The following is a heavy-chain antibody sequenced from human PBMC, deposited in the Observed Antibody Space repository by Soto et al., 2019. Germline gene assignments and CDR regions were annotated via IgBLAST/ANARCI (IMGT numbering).Heavy chain of an antibody. CDR3: AKDPLGYCSSTSCYDGYNWFDP. CDR1: ELNIISYC. CDR2: ISGSGGST. D-gene: IGHD2-2*01. V-gene: IGHV3-23*01. Sequence: RLSSTAAELNIISYCRSWISKTTGKGLEWVSAISGSGGSTNYADSVKGRFTISRDNSKNTLYLQMNSLRAEDTAVYYCAKDPLGYCSSTSCYDGYNWFDPWGQGTLVTVSS. J-gene: IGHJ5*02.